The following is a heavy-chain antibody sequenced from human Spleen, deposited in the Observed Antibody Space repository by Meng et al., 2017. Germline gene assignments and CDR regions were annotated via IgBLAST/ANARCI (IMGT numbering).Heavy chain of an antibody. CDR1: GFTFDDYA. V-gene: IGHV3-33*08. D-gene: IGHD6-19*01. J-gene: IGHJ4*02. CDR3: ARYNSGLDY. Sequence: GGSLRLSCAASGFTFDDYAMHWVRQAPGKGLEWVAVIRYDGSNKYYADSVKGRFTISRDNSKNTLYLQINSLRAEDTAVYYCARYNSGLDYWGQGTLVTVSS. CDR2: IRYDGSNK.